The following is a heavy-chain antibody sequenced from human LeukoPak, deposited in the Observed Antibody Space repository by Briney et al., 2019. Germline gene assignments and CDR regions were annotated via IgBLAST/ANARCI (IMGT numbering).Heavy chain of an antibody. CDR3: ARHRGADDDYSDYDYFDY. D-gene: IGHD4-11*01. Sequence: SETLSLTCAVYGGSFSGDYWSWIRQPPGKGLEWIGTIYYSGSTYFNPSLKSRVTVSVDTSKNHFSLKLSSVTAADTAVYYCARHRGADDDYSDYDYFDYWGQGTLVTVSS. CDR2: IYYSGST. CDR1: GGSFSGDY. J-gene: IGHJ4*02. V-gene: IGHV4-34*01.